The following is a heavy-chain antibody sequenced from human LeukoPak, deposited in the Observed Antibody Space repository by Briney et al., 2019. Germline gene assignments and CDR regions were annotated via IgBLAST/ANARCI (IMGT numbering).Heavy chain of an antibody. CDR3: AKLNSILLWFGELFFDY. D-gene: IGHD3-10*01. J-gene: IGHJ4*02. Sequence: PGGSLRLSCAASGFTFSSYAMSWVRQAPGKGLEWVSAISGSGGSTHYADSVKGRFTISRDNSKNTLYLQMNSLRAEDTAVYYCAKLNSILLWFGELFFDYWGQGTLVTVSS. CDR1: GFTFSSYA. V-gene: IGHV3-23*01. CDR2: ISGSGGST.